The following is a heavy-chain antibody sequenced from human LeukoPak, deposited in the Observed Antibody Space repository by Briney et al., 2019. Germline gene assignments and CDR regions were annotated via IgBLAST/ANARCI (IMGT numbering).Heavy chain of an antibody. CDR3: ARDKTGVNYYYGMDV. J-gene: IGHJ6*02. D-gene: IGHD2-8*02. Sequence: QTGGSLRLSCAASGFTFSTYGVHWVRQAPGKGLEWVAIIWYDGSNAYYADSVKGRFTISRDNSRNTLYLQMNSLRAEDTAVYYCARDKTGVNYYYGMDVWGQGTTVTVSS. CDR1: GFTFSTYG. V-gene: IGHV3-33*08. CDR2: IWYDGSNA.